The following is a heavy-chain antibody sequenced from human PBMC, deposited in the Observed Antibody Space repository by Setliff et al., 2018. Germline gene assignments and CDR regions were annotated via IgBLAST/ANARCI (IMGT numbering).Heavy chain of an antibody. V-gene: IGHV4-34*01. Sequence: SETLSLTCAAYGGTFSDYYWTWIRQPPGKGLEWVGEINHRGSTNYNPSLKSRVSISLDTSKNQFSLRLTSLTAADTAVYYCARGSGSFPFDYWGLGTLVTVSS. CDR1: GGTFSDYY. CDR2: INHRGST. CDR3: ARGSGSFPFDY. D-gene: IGHD1-26*01. J-gene: IGHJ4*02.